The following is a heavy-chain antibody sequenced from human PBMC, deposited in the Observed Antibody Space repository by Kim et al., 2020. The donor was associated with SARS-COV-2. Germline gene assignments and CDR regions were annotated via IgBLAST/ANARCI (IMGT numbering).Heavy chain of an antibody. V-gene: IGHV4-34*01. Sequence: SETLSLTCAVYGGSFSGYYWSWIRQPPGKGLEWIGEINHSGSTNYNPSLKSRVTISVDTSKNQFSLKLSSVTAADTAVYYCARGHIAAAGGEGFDPWGQGTLVTVSS. CDR1: GGSFSGYY. CDR3: ARGHIAAAGGEGFDP. J-gene: IGHJ5*02. CDR2: INHSGST. D-gene: IGHD6-13*01.